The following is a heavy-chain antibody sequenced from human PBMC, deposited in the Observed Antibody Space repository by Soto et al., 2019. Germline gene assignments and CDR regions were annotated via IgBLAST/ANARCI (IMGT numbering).Heavy chain of an antibody. CDR1: GYTFASYG. J-gene: IGHJ4*02. CDR2: ISAYNGNT. CDR3: ARDTWPEVVVAASFDY. D-gene: IGHD2-15*01. Sequence: QVQLVQSGAEVKKPGASVKVSCKASGYTFASYGISWVRQAPGQGLEWMGWISAYNGNTNYAQKLQGRVTMTTDTSTSTAYMELRSLRSDDTAGYYCARDTWPEVVVAASFDYWGQGTLVTVSS. V-gene: IGHV1-18*01.